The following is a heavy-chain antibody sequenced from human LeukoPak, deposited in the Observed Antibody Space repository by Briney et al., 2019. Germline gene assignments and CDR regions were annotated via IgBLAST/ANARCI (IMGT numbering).Heavy chain of an antibody. V-gene: IGHV3-23*01. D-gene: IGHD3-3*01. Sequence: SGGSLRLSCAASGFTFSSYAMSWVRRAPGKGLEWVSAISGSGGSTYYADSVKGRFTISRDNSKNTLYLQMNSLRAEDTAVYYCAKAKTSFGAFDYWGQGTLVTVSS. CDR2: ISGSGGST. CDR1: GFTFSSYA. CDR3: AKAKTSFGAFDY. J-gene: IGHJ4*02.